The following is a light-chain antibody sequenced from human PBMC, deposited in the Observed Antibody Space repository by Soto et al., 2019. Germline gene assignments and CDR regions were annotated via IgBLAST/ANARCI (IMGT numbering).Light chain of an antibody. J-gene: IGLJ2*01. Sequence: QTVLTQSPSASGTPGQRVTISCSGSSSNIGSNYVYWYQQLPGTAPKLLVYRNNQRPSGVPDRFSGSKSDTSASLAISGLRSEDEADYYCGAWDDSLSAVIFGGGTQLTVL. CDR2: RNN. CDR1: SSNIGSNY. CDR3: GAWDDSLSAVI. V-gene: IGLV1-47*01.